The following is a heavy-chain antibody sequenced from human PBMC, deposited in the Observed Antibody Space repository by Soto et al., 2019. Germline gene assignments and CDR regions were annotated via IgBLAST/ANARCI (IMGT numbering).Heavy chain of an antibody. Sequence: SDTPSLTCVFSKFSISSGYYWGSIRQSPGKGLEWIASIYRSGTTSYNPSLKSRVTISVDPSKNQFSLMLTAVTAADTAVYYCARTHSGSYYSVFNYWGRGSLVTVSS. CDR3: ARTHSGSYYSVFNY. CDR2: IYRSGTT. CDR1: KFSISSGYY. D-gene: IGHD1-26*01. J-gene: IGHJ4*02. V-gene: IGHV4-38-2*01.